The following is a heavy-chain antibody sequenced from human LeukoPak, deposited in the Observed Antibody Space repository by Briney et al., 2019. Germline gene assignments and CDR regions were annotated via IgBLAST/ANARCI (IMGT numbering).Heavy chain of an antibody. CDR1: GITLSNYG. J-gene: IGHJ4*02. V-gene: IGHV3-23*01. D-gene: IGHD3-22*01. CDR3: AKRGVVIRVILVGFHKEAYYFDS. CDR2: ITDNGRT. Sequence: GGSLRLSCAVSGITLSNYGMSWVRQAPGKGLDWVAGITDNGRTTYADSVKGRFTISRDNPKNTLYLQMNSLRAEDTAVYFCAKRGVVIRVILVGFHKEAYYFDSWGQEALVTVSS.